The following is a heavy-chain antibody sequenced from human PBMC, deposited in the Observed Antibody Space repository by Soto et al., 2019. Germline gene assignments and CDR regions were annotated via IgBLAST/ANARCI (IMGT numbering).Heavy chain of an antibody. CDR1: GFTFSSYS. Sequence: GGSLILSCAASGFTFSSYSMSWVRQAPGKGLEWVSAISGSGGSTYYADSVKGRFTISRDNSKNTLYLQMNSLRAEDTAVYYCAKDSSGWFLGAYYFDYWGQGTLVTVSS. J-gene: IGHJ4*02. CDR2: ISGSGGST. V-gene: IGHV3-23*01. CDR3: AKDSSGWFLGAYYFDY. D-gene: IGHD6-19*01.